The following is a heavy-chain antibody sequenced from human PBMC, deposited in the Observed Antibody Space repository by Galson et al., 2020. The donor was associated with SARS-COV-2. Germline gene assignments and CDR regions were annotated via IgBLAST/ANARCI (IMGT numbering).Heavy chain of an antibody. CDR1: GGSISNNDW. Sequence: SETLSLTCTVSGGSISNNDWWSWVRQPPGKGLEWIGEISQSVTTHYNPSLKSRVTISGDKSKNQISLKLSSVTAADTAVYYCARDSGYCTHGVCYRYWYFDLWGRGTLVTVSS. D-gene: IGHD2-8*01. V-gene: IGHV4-4*02. J-gene: IGHJ2*01. CDR2: ISQSVTT. CDR3: ARDSGYCTHGVCYRYWYFDL.